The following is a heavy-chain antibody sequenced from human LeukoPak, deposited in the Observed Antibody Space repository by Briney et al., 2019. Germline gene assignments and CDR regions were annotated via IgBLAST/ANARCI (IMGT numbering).Heavy chain of an antibody. Sequence: SETLSLTCTVSGGSISSGGYYWSWIRQHPGKGLGWIGYIYYSGSTYYNPSLKSRVTISVDTSKNQFSLKLSSVAAADTAVYYCARDHGGGYHAGPNDAFDIWGQGTMVTVSS. J-gene: IGHJ3*02. D-gene: IGHD1-26*01. CDR2: IYYSGST. CDR3: ARDHGGGYHAGPNDAFDI. V-gene: IGHV4-31*03. CDR1: GGSISSGGYY.